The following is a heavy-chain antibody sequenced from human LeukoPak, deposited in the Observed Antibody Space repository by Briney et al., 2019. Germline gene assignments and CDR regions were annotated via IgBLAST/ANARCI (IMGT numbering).Heavy chain of an antibody. J-gene: IGHJ4*02. CDR1: GFTLSSYW. CDR3: ARDQYDTWSRRGNFDS. CDR2: INSDGSNI. Sequence: GGSLRLSCAASGFTLSSYWMHWVRQAPGEGLVWVSRINSDGSNINYADSVKGRFTISRDNAKNTLYLQMNSLRVEDTAVFYCARDQYDTWSRRGNFDSWGQGTLVIVSS. D-gene: IGHD3-3*01. V-gene: IGHV3-74*01.